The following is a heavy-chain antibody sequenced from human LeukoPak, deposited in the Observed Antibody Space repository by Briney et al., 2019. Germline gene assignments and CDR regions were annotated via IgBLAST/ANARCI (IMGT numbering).Heavy chain of an antibody. J-gene: IGHJ4*02. CDR3: ARDNFEWFGELNFFGY. Sequence: PSETLSLTCTVSGGSISSSSYYWGWIRQPPGKGLEWIGSIYHSGSTYYNPSLKSRVTISVDTSKNQFSLKLSSVTAADTAVYYCARDNFEWFGELNFFGYWGQGTLVTVFS. D-gene: IGHD3-10*01. CDR2: IYHSGST. V-gene: IGHV4-39*07. CDR1: GGSISSSSYY.